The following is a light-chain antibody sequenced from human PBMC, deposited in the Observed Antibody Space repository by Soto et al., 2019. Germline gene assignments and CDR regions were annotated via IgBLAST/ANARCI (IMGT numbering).Light chain of an antibody. CDR2: AAS. CDR1: QSVGTY. Sequence: IVMTQSPATLSVSLGERATLSCRASQSVGTYLAWYQQKPGQPPSLLIFAASTRATGIPARFSGTGSGSDFTLTIIGLQSEDFAVYSCQQYSDWPLVTFGGGTRVEIK. J-gene: IGKJ4*01. CDR3: QQYSDWPLVT. V-gene: IGKV3-15*01.